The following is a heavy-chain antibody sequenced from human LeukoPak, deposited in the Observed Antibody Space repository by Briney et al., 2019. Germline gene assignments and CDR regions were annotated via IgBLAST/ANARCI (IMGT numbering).Heavy chain of an antibody. J-gene: IGHJ4*02. CDR3: ARVGGYGSGSAHFDY. CDR1: GGSISSGGYS. CDR2: IYHSGST. Sequence: SETLSLTCAVSGGSISSGGYSWSWIRQPPGKGLEWIGYIYHSGSTYYNPSLKSRVTISVDRSKNQFSLKLSSVTAADTAVYYCARVGGYGSGSAHFDYWGQGTLVTVSS. D-gene: IGHD3-10*01. V-gene: IGHV4-30-2*01.